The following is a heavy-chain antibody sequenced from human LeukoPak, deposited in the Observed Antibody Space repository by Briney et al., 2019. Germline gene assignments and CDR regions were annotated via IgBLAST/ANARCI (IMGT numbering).Heavy chain of an antibody. CDR1: GYTFTGYY. CDR3: ASEGGYCSSTSCNNWFDP. CDR2: INPNSGGT. D-gene: IGHD2-2*01. V-gene: IGHV1-2*02. J-gene: IGHJ5*02. Sequence: ASVKVPCKASGYTFTGYYMHWVRQAPGQGLEWMGWINPNSGGTNYAQKFQGRVTMTRDTSISTAYMELSRLRSDDTAVYYCASEGGYCSSTSCNNWFDPWGQGTLVTVSS.